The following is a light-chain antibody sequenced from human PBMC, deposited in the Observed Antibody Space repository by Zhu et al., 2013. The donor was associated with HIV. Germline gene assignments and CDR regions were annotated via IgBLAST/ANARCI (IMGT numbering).Light chain of an antibody. CDR1: QNIGNS. Sequence: EIVLTQSPATLSLSPGERATLSCRSSQNIGNSLAWYQQKPGQAPRLVIYDASTRATGIPARFSGSGSGADFSLTINSLEPEDFAVYYCQQRSNWPPYSFGQGTKLEIK. J-gene: IGKJ2*03. CDR3: QQRSNWPPYS. CDR2: DAS. V-gene: IGKV3-11*01.